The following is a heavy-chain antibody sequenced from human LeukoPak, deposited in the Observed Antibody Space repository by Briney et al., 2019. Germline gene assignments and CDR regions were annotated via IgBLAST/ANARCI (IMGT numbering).Heavy chain of an antibody. D-gene: IGHD3-22*01. CDR1: GGSISSGSYY. CDR2: IYYSGST. Sequence: SETLPLTCTVSGGSISSGSYYWGWIRQPPGKGLEWIGSIYYSGSTYYTPSLKSRVTISVDTSKNQFSLKLNSVTAADTAVYYCARGYYDSSGYYQSPIFDYWGQGTLVTVSS. CDR3: ARGYYDSSGYYQSPIFDY. J-gene: IGHJ4*02. V-gene: IGHV4-39*07.